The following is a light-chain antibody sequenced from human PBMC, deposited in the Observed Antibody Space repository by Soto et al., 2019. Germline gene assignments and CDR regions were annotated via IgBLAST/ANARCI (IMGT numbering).Light chain of an antibody. V-gene: IGKV3-20*01. CDR1: QSVSSSY. CDR2: GAS. J-gene: IGKJ1*01. Sequence: ELVWTQSPGTLSLYPGERATLSCRASQSVSSSYLAWYQQKPGQAPRLLIYGASSRATGIPDRFSGSGSGTDFTLTISRLEPEDFAVYYCQQYRTFGQGTKVDIK. CDR3: QQYRT.